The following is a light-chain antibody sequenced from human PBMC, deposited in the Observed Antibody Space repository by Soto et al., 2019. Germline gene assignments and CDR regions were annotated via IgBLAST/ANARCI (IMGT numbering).Light chain of an antibody. CDR2: DAS. J-gene: IGKJ5*01. CDR1: QSVSSY. Sequence: EIVLTQSPATLSLSPGERATLSCRASQSVSSYLAWYQQKPGQAPRLLIYDASNRATGIPARFSGSGSGTDFPLTIISLEPEDFAVYSCQQRSNWPPITFGQGTRLQIK. CDR3: QQRSNWPPIT. V-gene: IGKV3-11*01.